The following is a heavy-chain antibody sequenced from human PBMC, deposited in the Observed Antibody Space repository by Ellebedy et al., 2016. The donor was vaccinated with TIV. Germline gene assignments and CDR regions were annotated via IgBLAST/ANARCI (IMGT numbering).Heavy chain of an antibody. CDR2: IYYSGRT. CDR1: GASIDSGGYY. CDR3: ARDGNDYGIDAFDI. Sequence: SETLSLTCTVSGASIDSGGYYWSWIRHHLDKGLEWIGYIYYSGRTDYNPSLKSRVTMSIETSKTQFSLKLTSVTAADTAVYYCARDGNDYGIDAFDIWGHGTTVTVS. D-gene: IGHD4-17*01. V-gene: IGHV4-31*03. J-gene: IGHJ3*02.